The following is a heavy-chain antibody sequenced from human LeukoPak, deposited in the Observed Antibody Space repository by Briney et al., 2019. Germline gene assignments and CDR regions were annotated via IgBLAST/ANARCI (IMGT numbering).Heavy chain of an antibody. V-gene: IGHV1-2*02. J-gene: IGHJ5*02. CDR3: ARDFGQQLDWFDP. CDR2: INPKSGGT. D-gene: IGHD6-13*01. CDR1: GYTFTDYY. Sequence: GASVKVSCKASGYTFTDYYIQWVRQAPGQGLEWMGWINPKSGGTTYAQKFQGRVTMTRDSSISTAYMELSNLRSDDTAVYYCARDFGQQLDWFDPWGQGTLVTVSS.